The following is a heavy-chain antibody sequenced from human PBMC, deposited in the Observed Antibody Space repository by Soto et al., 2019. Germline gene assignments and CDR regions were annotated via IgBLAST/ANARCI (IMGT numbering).Heavy chain of an antibody. Sequence: SVKVSCEASGLSFTSSAMQWVRQARGQSLEWIGWIVVGSGNTNYAQKFQERVTITRDMSTSTAYMELNSLRAEDTAVYYCAKDPVPLSRYYYDSSGYFSTPGYWGQGTLVTVSS. CDR1: GLSFTSSA. J-gene: IGHJ4*02. CDR3: AKDPVPLSRYYYDSSGYFSTPGY. CDR2: IVVGSGNT. V-gene: IGHV1-58*02. D-gene: IGHD3-22*01.